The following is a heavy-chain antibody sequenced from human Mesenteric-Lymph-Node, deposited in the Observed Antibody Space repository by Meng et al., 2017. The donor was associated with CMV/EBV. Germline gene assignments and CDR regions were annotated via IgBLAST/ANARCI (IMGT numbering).Heavy chain of an antibody. J-gene: IGHJ4*02. CDR3: AKHDSSGYYLLDY. V-gene: IGHV3-23*03. Sequence: CAASGFTFSSYAMSWVRQAPGKGLEWVSVIYSGGSSTYYADSVKGRFTISRDNSKNTLYLQMNSLRAEDTAVYYCAKHDSSGYYLLDYWGQGTLVTVSS. D-gene: IGHD3-22*01. CDR1: GFTFSSYA. CDR2: IYSGGSST.